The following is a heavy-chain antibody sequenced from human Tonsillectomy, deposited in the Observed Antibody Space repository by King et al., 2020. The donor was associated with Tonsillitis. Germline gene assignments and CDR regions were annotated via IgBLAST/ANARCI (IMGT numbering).Heavy chain of an antibody. D-gene: IGHD3-22*01. J-gene: IGHJ3*02. CDR1: GVSISSGGYS. V-gene: IGHV4-30-2*01. CDR2: IYEGGNT. Sequence: LQLQESGSGLVKPSQTLSLTCAVSGVSISSGGYSWSWIRQPPGKGLEWIGNIYEGGNTDYNPSLKSRVTISVDRSKNQFSLRLSSVTAADTAVYYCTKSSAEGYDAFDIWGQGTMVTVSS. CDR3: TKSSAEGYDAFDI.